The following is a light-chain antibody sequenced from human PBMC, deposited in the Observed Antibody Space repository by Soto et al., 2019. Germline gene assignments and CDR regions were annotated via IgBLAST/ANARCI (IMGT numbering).Light chain of an antibody. CDR2: DTS. V-gene: IGKV3D-20*02. CDR3: QQRSNWPPLT. J-gene: IGKJ4*01. CDR1: QSLTNSF. Sequence: EIVLTQSPGTLSLSPGERATLSCRASQSLTNSFIAWYQQKPGQAPRLLIYDTSSRATGIPARFSGSGSGTDFTLTISSLEPEDFAVYYCQQRSNWPPLTFGGGTKVDI.